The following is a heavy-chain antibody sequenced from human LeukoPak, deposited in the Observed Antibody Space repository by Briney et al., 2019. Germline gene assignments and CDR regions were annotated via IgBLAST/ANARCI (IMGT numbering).Heavy chain of an antibody. CDR3: ARGTLAAAGTGDY. CDR2: IYYSGSL. J-gene: IGHJ4*02. Sequence: PSETLSLICTVSGRSIRSGGYYWSSRRQPPGRGLERVGYIYYSGSLYYNPSLKSHVNISVNTSKNQFSLKLSSVTAADTAVYYWARGTLAAAGTGDYWGQGTLVTVSS. V-gene: IGHV4-31*01. CDR1: GRSIRSGGYY. D-gene: IGHD6-13*01.